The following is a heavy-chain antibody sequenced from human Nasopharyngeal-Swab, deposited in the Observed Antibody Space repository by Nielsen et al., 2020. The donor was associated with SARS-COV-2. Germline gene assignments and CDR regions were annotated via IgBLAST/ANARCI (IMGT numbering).Heavy chain of an antibody. CDR2: INTKTGTP. CDR1: GYTFTDHV. V-gene: IGHV7-4-1*02. Sequence: ASVKVSCKASGYTFTDHVMNWVRQAPGQGLEWMGWINTKTGTPTFAPGFTGRFAFSLDTSDNTAYLHISSLKTEDTVVYYCARDSVEVPRDYWGQGTLVTVSS. CDR3: ARDSVEVPRDY. J-gene: IGHJ4*02.